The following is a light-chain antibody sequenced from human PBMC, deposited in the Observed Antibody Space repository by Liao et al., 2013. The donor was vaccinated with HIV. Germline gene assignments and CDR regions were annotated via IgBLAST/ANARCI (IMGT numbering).Light chain of an antibody. CDR2: YDS. CDR1: NIGSKT. V-gene: IGLV3-21*01. J-gene: IGLJ1*01. Sequence: SYELTQPPSVSVAPGKTARITCGGSNIGSKTVHWYQQKPGQAPVLVIYYDSDRPSGISERFSGSNSGNTATLTISGTQAMDEADYYCQAWDSSTVYVFGTGTKVTVL. CDR3: QAWDSSTVYV.